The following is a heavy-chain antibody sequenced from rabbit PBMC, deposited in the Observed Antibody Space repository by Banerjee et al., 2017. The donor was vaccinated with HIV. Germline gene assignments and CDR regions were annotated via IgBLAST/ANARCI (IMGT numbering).Heavy chain of an antibody. D-gene: IGHD6-1*01. CDR3: ASDIYGYGAFNL. J-gene: IGHJ4*01. CDR2: ISTGDGST. CDR1: GFSFSSSYW. Sequence: QEQLVESGGDLVKPEGSLTLTCTASGFSFSSSYWICWVRQAPGKGLEWIGCISTGDGSTYYASWVNGRFSISRENTQNTVSLQMNSLTAADTATYFCASDIYGYGAFNLWGQGTLVTVS. V-gene: IGHV1S45*01.